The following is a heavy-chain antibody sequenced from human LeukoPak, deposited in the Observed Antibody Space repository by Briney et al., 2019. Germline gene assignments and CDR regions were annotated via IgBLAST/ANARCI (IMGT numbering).Heavy chain of an antibody. CDR3: ARGNFYDSSVGY. Sequence: GGSLRLSCVASGFTASSYYVSWVRQAPGKGLEWVSVIYSGGSTYYADSVEGRFTVSRDNSKNTVYLQMNSLRAEDTAVYYCARGNFYDSSVGYWGQGTLVTVSS. J-gene: IGHJ4*02. CDR1: GFTASSYY. V-gene: IGHV3-53*01. CDR2: IYSGGST. D-gene: IGHD3-22*01.